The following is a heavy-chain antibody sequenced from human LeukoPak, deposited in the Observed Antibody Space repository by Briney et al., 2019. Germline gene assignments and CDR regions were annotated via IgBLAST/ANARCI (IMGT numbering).Heavy chain of an antibody. D-gene: IGHD3-3*01. CDR2: IYTSGST. V-gene: IGHV4-4*07. Sequence: TASETLSLTCTVSGGSISSYYWSWIRLPAGKGLEWIGRIYTSGSTNYNPSLKSRVTMSVDTSKNQFSLKLSSVTAADTAVYYCARGPPQYYDFWSGYPYYFDYWGQGTLVTVSS. J-gene: IGHJ4*02. CDR3: ARGPPQYYDFWSGYPYYFDY. CDR1: GGSISSYY.